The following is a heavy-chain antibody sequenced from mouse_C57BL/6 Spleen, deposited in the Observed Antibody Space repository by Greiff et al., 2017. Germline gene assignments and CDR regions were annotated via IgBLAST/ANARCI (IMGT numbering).Heavy chain of an antibody. CDR3: ARGDGSSSLYCDY. CDR1: GYTFTSYG. V-gene: IGHV1-81*01. D-gene: IGHD1-1*01. J-gene: IGHJ2*01. Sequence: VQLQQSGAELARPGASVKLSCKASGYTFTSYGISWVKQRTGQGLEWIGEIYPRSGNTYYNEKFKGKATLTADKSSSTAYMELRSLTSEDSAVYFCARGDGSSSLYCDYWGQGTTLTVSS. CDR2: IYPRSGNT.